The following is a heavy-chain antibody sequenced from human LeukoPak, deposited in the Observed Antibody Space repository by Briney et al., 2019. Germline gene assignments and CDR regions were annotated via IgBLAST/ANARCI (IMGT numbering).Heavy chain of an antibody. V-gene: IGHV6-1*01. CDR3: ARGGSGMTVALFDQ. J-gene: IGHJ4*02. CDR1: GDGVSRTNAA. CDR2: TYYRTKWYT. Sequence: SQTLSLTCAISGDGVSRTNAAWNWIRQSPSRGLEWLGRTYYRTKWYTDSAISVKSRIIINPDTSKNQFSLQLISVTPEDTAVYYCARGGSGMTVALFDQWGQGIPVTVSS. D-gene: IGHD6-19*01.